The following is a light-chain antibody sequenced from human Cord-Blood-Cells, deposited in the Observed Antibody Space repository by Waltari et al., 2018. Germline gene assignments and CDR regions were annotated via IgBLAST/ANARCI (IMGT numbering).Light chain of an antibody. CDR1: QGISSY. J-gene: IGKJ5*01. CDR3: QQYYSYPLVT. V-gene: IGKV1-8*01. CDR2: AAS. Sequence: AIRITQSPYSLSASTGDRVTITCRASQGISSYLALYQQKPEKAPKLLIYAASTLQSGVPSRFSGSGSGTDFTLTISCLQSEDFATYYCQQYYSYPLVTFGQGTRLEIK.